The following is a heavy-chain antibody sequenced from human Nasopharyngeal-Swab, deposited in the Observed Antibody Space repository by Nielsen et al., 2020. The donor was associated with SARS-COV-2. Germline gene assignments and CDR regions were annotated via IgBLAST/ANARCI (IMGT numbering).Heavy chain of an antibody. J-gene: IGHJ3*02. CDR1: GFTFDDYG. CDR2: INWNGGST. CDR3: ARVSWFGELLISEAFDI. Sequence: GESLKISCAASGFTFDDYGMSWVRQAPGKGLEWVSGINWNGGSTGYADSVKGRFTISRDNAKNSLYLQMSSLRAEDTALYYCARVSWFGELLISEAFDIWGQGTMVTVSS. V-gene: IGHV3-20*04. D-gene: IGHD3-10*01.